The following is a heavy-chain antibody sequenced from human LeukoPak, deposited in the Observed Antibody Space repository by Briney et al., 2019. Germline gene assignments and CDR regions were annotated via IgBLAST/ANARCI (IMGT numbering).Heavy chain of an antibody. J-gene: IGHJ3*02. CDR3: ARDGVPGGGWYHSFDI. D-gene: IGHD6-19*01. V-gene: IGHV3-11*04. Sequence: PGGSLRLFCAASGFTFSDYYMSWIRQAPGKGLEWVSSISSSGSTIYYADSVKGRFTISRDNAKNSLYLQMSSLRAEDTAVYYCARDGVPGGGWYHSFDIWGQGTMVTVSS. CDR2: ISSSGSTI. CDR1: GFTFSDYY.